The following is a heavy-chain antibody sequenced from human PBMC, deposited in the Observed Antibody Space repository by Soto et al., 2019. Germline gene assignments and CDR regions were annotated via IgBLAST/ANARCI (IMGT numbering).Heavy chain of an antibody. D-gene: IGHD3-3*01. CDR2: IYYSGST. V-gene: IGHV4-31*03. CDR3: ARGALDDFWSGYSPVDY. Sequence: QVQLQESGPGLVKPSQTLSLTCTVSGGSISSGGYYWSWIRHHPGPGLEWLGYIYYSGSTYYNPSLKSRVTISVDKSKNQFSLKLSYVTAADTAVYYCARGALDDFWSGYSPVDYWGQGTLVTVSS. CDR1: GGSISSGGYY. J-gene: IGHJ4*02.